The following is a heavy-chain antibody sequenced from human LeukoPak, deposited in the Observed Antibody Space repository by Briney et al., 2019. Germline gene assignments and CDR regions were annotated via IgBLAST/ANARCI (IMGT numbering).Heavy chain of an antibody. CDR3: ARVEGREGYTFDY. V-gene: IGHV3-72*01. D-gene: IGHD5-24*01. Sequence: PGGSLRLSCAASGFTFSDQYMDWVRQAPGKGVEGVGRTRNRAASYTTIYAASVKVTFTISRDDSKNSLYLQMNSLQTEDTAVYFCARVEGREGYTFDYWGQGTLVTVSS. CDR2: TRNRAASYTT. J-gene: IGHJ4*02. CDR1: GFTFSDQY.